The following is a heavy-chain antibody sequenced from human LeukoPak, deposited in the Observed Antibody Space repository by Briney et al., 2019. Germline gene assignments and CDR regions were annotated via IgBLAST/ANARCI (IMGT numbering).Heavy chain of an antibody. Sequence: ASVKVSCKASGGTFSSYAISWVRQAPGQGLEWMGGIIPIFGTANYAQKFQGRVTITTDEFTSTAYMELSSLRSEDTAVYYCARAYCSSTSCYTYWFDPWGQGTLVTVSS. J-gene: IGHJ5*02. D-gene: IGHD2-2*02. CDR1: GGTFSSYA. CDR3: ARAYCSSTSCYTYWFDP. V-gene: IGHV1-69*05. CDR2: IIPIFGTA.